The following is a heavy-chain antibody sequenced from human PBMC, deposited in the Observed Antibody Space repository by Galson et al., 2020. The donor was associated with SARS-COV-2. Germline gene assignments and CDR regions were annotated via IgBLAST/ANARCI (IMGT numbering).Heavy chain of an antibody. D-gene: IGHD2-8*02. V-gene: IGHV3-23*01. J-gene: IGHJ4*02. CDR3: AKAIAGGVDFDY. Sequence: TGGSLRLSCAVSGFTFSSYAMSWVRQAPGKGLEWVSSVFGRGVNTYYADSVKGRFTISRDNSKNTLSLQMSSLRAEDTAIYYCAKAIAGGVDFDYWGQGTLVTVSS. CDR2: VFGRGVNT. CDR1: GFTFSSYA.